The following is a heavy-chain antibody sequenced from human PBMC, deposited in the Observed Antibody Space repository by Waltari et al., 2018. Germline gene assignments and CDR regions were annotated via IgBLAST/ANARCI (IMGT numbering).Heavy chain of an antibody. CDR2: INPNSGGT. CDR3: ARGWYFDFWSNYFENNWFDP. D-gene: IGHD3-3*01. CDR1: GYTFTGHY. V-gene: IGHV1-2*02. Sequence: QVQLVQSGAEVKKPGASVKVSCKASGYTFTGHYMHWGRRAPGQGLEWMGWINPNSGGTNYAQNFQGRVTMTGDTSTSTVYMDLSGLRSDDTAVYYCARGWYFDFWSNYFENNWFDPWGQGTLVTVSS. J-gene: IGHJ5*02.